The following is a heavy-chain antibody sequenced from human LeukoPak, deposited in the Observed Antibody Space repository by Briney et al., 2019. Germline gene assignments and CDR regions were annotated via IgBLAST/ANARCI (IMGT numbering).Heavy chain of an antibody. CDR3: ARGESTNLLDY. D-gene: IGHD3-10*01. V-gene: IGHV3-7*04. CDR1: GFTFNRHW. CDR2: VKQDGSEE. J-gene: IGHJ4*02. Sequence: GGSLRLSCAASGFTFNRHWMSWVRQAPGKGLEWVANVKQDGSEEFYVDSVKGRFTISRDNAKNSLYLQMNSLRAEDTAVYYCARGESTNLLDYWGQGTLVTVSS.